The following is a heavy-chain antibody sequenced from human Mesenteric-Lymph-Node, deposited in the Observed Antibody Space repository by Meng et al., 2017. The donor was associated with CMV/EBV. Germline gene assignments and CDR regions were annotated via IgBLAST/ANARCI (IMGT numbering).Heavy chain of an antibody. J-gene: IGHJ6*02. Sequence: GESLKISCAASGFVVSNNYMSWVRQAPGKGLEWVSVIYDGRGSTYYADSVKGRFTISRDKSTNTGYLQMNSLRAEDTAVYYCARELLTPYCGLDVWGQGTTVTVSS. CDR3: ARELLTPYCGLDV. CDR2: IYDGRGST. CDR1: GFVVSNNY. D-gene: IGHD1-14*01. V-gene: IGHV3-53*01.